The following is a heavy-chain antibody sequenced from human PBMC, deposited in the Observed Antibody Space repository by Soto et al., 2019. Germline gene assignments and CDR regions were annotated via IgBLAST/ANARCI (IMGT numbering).Heavy chain of an antibody. CDR3: ARWGVNFGVVITGGWFDP. V-gene: IGHV1-69*13. Sequence: ASVKVSCKASGGTFSSYAISWVRQAPGQGLEWMGGIIPIFGTANYAQKFQGRVTITADESTSTAYMELSSLRSEDTAVYYCARWGVNFGVVITGGWFDPWGQGTLVTVSS. J-gene: IGHJ5*02. CDR1: GGTFSSYA. D-gene: IGHD3-3*01. CDR2: IIPIFGTA.